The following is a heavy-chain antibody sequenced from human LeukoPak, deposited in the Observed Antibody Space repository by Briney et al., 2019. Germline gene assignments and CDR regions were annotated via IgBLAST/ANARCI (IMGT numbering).Heavy chain of an antibody. CDR3: AGEHITMVRGVNWFDP. CDR2: ISSSSSYI. Sequence: GGSLRLSCAASGFTFSSYSMNWVRQAPGKGLEWVSSISSSSSYIYYADSVKGRFTISRDNAKNSLYLQMNSLRAEDTAVYYCAGEHITMVRGVNWFDPWGQGTLVTVSS. V-gene: IGHV3-21*01. J-gene: IGHJ5*02. CDR1: GFTFSSYS. D-gene: IGHD3-10*01.